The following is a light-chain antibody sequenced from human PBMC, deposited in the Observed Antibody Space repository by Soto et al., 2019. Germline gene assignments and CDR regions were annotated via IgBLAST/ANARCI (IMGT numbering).Light chain of an antibody. J-gene: IGKJ4*01. CDR1: QSISSH. V-gene: IGKV1-39*01. Sequence: DIQMTQSPSSLSASVGDRVTITCRASQSISSHLNWYQQKPGKAPKLLICEASSLLGGVPSRFSGSGSGTAFTLTISSLQPEDFATYSCQQSQGTPLTFGGGTKVDIK. CDR2: EAS. CDR3: QQSQGTPLT.